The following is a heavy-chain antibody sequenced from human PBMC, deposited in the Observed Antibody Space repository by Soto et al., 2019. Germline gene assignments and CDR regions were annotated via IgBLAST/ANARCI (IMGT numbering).Heavy chain of an antibody. CDR2: IIPVFGTT. Sequence: SVKVSCKASGGAFSSYAISWVRQAPGQGLEWMGGIIPVFGTTNYARKFQGRVTITADVSTSTAYMELSGLRSEDTAIYYCARSPNYYDSSGFYIDYWGQGTLVTVSS. J-gene: IGHJ4*02. D-gene: IGHD3-22*01. V-gene: IGHV1-69*13. CDR1: GGAFSSYA. CDR3: ARSPNYYDSSGFYIDY.